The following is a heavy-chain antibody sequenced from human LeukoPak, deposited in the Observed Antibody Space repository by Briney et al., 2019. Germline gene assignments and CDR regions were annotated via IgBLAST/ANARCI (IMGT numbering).Heavy chain of an antibody. CDR1: GGSISSGHYY. Sequence: SETLSLTCTVSGGSISSGHYYWSWIRQPPGKGLEWIGYIYHSGSTYYNPSLKSRVTISVDRSKNQFSLKLSSVTAADTAVYYCARGDYPMGFDPWGQGTLVTVSS. J-gene: IGHJ5*02. CDR3: ARGDYPMGFDP. CDR2: IYHSGST. V-gene: IGHV4-30-2*01. D-gene: IGHD3-10*01.